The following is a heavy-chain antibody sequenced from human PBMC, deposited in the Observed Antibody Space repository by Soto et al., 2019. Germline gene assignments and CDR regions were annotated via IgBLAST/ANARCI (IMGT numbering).Heavy chain of an antibody. CDR2: MYYSGST. J-gene: IGHJ3*02. CDR3: ARGSLCTVTSTPLDT. V-gene: IGHV4-59*01. CDR1: GGSISNFY. D-gene: IGHD4-17*01. Sequence: QVQLQESGPGLVKPSETLSLTCIVSGGSISNFYWSWVRQPPGKGLEWIGYGYMYYSGSTNYNPSLESRVTTSVATPQNQFSLKLSSVTAADTALYNCARGSLCTVTSTPLDTWGPGTMVTVSS.